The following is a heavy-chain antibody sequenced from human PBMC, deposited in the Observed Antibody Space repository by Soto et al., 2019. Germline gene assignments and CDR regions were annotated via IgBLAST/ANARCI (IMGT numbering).Heavy chain of an antibody. CDR3: AMGLLGAAASAYYCYGMDV. Sequence: QVQLVQSGAEVKKPGASVKVSCKASGYTFTGYYMHWVRQAPGQGLEWMGWINPNSGGTNYAQKFQGWVTMTRDTSISTACMERSRLRSDDTAVYYCAMGLLGAAASAYYCYGMDVWGQGTTVTGSS. D-gene: IGHD6-13*01. CDR1: GYTFTGYY. V-gene: IGHV1-2*04. J-gene: IGHJ6*02. CDR2: INPNSGGT.